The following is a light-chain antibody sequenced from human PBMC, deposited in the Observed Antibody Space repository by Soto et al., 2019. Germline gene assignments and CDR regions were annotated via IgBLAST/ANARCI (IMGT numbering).Light chain of an antibody. Sequence: EIVLTQSPGTLSLSPGERATLSCRASQGVTSNYLAWYQQRPGQAPRLLIYDASSRATGIPDRFSGGGSGTDFTLTISRLEPEDFAMYYCQQYGSSPPTTFGQGTRLEIE. CDR2: DAS. V-gene: IGKV3-20*01. CDR3: QQYGSSPPTT. J-gene: IGKJ5*01. CDR1: QGVTSNY.